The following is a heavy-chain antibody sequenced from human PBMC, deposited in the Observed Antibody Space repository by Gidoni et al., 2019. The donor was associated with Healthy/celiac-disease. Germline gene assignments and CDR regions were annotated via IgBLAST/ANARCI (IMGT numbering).Heavy chain of an antibody. CDR2: INPNSGGT. CDR1: GYTFTGYY. V-gene: IGHV1-2*06. J-gene: IGHJ6*02. Sequence: QVQLVQSGAEVKKPGSSVKVSCKASGYTFTGYYMHWVRQAPGQGLEWMGRINPNSGGTNYAQKFQGRVTMTRDTSISTAYMELSRLRSDDTAVYYCARALIDYYYYGMDVWGQGTTVTVSS. CDR3: ARALIDYYYYGMDV.